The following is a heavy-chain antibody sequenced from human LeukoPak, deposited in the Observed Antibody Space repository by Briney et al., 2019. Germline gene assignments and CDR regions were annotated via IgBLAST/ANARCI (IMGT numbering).Heavy chain of an antibody. CDR1: GYTFTSYG. CDR2: ISAYNGNT. D-gene: IGHD3-22*01. Sequence: ASVKVSCKASGYTFTSYGISWVRQAPGQGLEWMGWISAYNGNTNYAQKLQGRVTMTTDTSTSTAYMELRSLRSDDTAVYYCAREGEYYYDSSGYYYLDYWGQGTLVTVSS. J-gene: IGHJ4*02. CDR3: AREGEYYYDSSGYYYLDY. V-gene: IGHV1-18*01.